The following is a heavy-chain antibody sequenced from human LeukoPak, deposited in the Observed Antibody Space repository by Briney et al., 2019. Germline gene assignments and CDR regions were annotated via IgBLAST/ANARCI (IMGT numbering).Heavy chain of an antibody. Sequence: SQTLSLTCTVSGGSISSGGYYWTWIRQHPGEGLEWVGYMYYVGNTYYNPSLKSRITISVDTSKNQFSLKLSSVTAADTAVYYCARFSTSLTGNRIGSFDVWGQGTMVTVSS. J-gene: IGHJ3*01. CDR1: GGSISSGGYY. CDR3: ARFSTSLTGNRIGSFDV. D-gene: IGHD7-27*01. CDR2: MYYVGNT. V-gene: IGHV4-31*02.